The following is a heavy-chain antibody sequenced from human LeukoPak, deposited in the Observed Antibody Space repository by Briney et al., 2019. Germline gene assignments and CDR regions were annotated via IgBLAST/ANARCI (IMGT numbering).Heavy chain of an antibody. CDR3: ARGYGSGSSQEAFSDY. CDR1: GGSISSGDYY. CDR2: IYYSGST. Sequence: SETLSLTCTVSGGSISSGDYYWSWIRRPPGKGLEWIGYIYYSGSTYYNPSLKSRVTISVDTSKNQFSLKLSSVTAADTAVYYCARGYGSGSSQEAFSDYWGQGTLVTVSS. V-gene: IGHV4-30-4*01. J-gene: IGHJ4*02. D-gene: IGHD3-10*01.